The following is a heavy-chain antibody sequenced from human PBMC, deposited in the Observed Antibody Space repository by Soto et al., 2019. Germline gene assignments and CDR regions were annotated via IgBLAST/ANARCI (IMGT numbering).Heavy chain of an antibody. V-gene: IGHV4-34*01. CDR2: INHSGST. D-gene: IGHD2-2*01. J-gene: IGHJ5*02. CDR3: ARGRNRGPIVVVPAARPDWFDP. Sequence: LSLTCAVYGGSFSGYYWSWIRQPPGKGLEWIGEINHSGSTNYNPSLKSRVTISVDTSKNQFSLKLSSVTAADTAVYYCARGRNRGPIVVVPAARPDWFDPWGQGTLVTVSS. CDR1: GGSFSGYY.